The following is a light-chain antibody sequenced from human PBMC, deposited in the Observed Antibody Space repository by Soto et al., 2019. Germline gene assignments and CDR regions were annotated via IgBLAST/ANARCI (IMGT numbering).Light chain of an antibody. V-gene: IGLV2-14*02. CDR2: DVS. CDR3: TSYTSSSTLII. J-gene: IGLJ2*01. Sequence: QSVLTQPASVSGSPGQSITISCTGTSSDVGSYDLVSWYQQHPGKAPKLLIFDVSHRPSGISDRFSGSKSGNTASLTISGLQAEDEADYYCTSYTSSSTLIIFGGGTKLTVL. CDR1: SSDVGSYDL.